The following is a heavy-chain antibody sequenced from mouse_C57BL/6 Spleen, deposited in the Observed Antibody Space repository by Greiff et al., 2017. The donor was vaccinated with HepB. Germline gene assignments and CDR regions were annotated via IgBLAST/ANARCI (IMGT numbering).Heavy chain of an antibody. CDR1: GFTFSSYA. D-gene: IGHD1-1*01. V-gene: IGHV5-4*03. J-gene: IGHJ2*01. CDR2: ISDGGSYT. CDR3: ARGAYGTYYFDY. Sequence: DVMLVESGGGLVKPGGSLKLSCAASGFTFSSYAMSWVRQTPEKRLEWVATISDGGSYTYYPDNVKGRFTISRDNAKNNLYLQMSHLKSEDTAMYYCARGAYGTYYFDYWGQGTTLTVSS.